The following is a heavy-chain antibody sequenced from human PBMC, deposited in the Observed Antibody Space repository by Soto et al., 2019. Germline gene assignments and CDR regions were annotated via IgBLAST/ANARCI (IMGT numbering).Heavy chain of an antibody. CDR3: ARGDIVVVVAATGYGMDV. D-gene: IGHD2-15*01. Sequence: QVQLVQSGAEVKKPGSSVKVSCKASGGTFSSYAISWVRQAPGQGLEWMGGIIPIFGTANYAQKFQGRVTITADESTSTGYMELSSLRSEDTAVYYCARGDIVVVVAATGYGMDVWGQGTTVTVSS. CDR1: GGTFSSYA. CDR2: IIPIFGTA. V-gene: IGHV1-69*01. J-gene: IGHJ6*02.